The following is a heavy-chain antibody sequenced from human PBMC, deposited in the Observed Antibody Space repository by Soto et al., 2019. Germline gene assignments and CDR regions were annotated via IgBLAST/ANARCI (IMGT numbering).Heavy chain of an antibody. CDR1: GFTFSSYA. CDR2: ISGSGGST. J-gene: IGHJ3*02. D-gene: IGHD3-16*01. CDR3: AKDADGYVWGSYGDAFDI. Sequence: GGSLRLSCAASGFTFSSYAMSWVRQAPGKGLEWVSAISGSGGSTYYADSVKGRFTISRDNSKNTLYLQMNSLRAEDTAVYDCAKDADGYVWGSYGDAFDIWGQGTIVTVSS. V-gene: IGHV3-23*01.